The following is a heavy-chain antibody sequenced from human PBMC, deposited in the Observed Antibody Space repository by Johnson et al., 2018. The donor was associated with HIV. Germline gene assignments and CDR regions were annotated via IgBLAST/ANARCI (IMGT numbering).Heavy chain of an antibody. CDR3: ASTNIAAPTGSDAFDI. CDR2: INSGGST. V-gene: IGHV3-66*02. Sequence: EVQVVESGGGLVQPGGSLRLSCAASGFTVSSNYMSWVRQAPGKGLEWVSVINSGGSTDYADDVKGGFTISRDNSKNTLYLQMNSLRAEDTAVYYCASTNIAAPTGSDAFDIWGQGTMVTVSS. D-gene: IGHD6-13*01. J-gene: IGHJ3*02. CDR1: GFTVSSNY.